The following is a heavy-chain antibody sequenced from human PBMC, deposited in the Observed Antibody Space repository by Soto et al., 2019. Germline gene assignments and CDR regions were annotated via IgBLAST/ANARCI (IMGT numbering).Heavy chain of an antibody. D-gene: IGHD3-16*01. CDR3: ARDSGGGGAFDI. CDR1: GGSISSGDYY. J-gene: IGHJ3*02. Sequence: QVQLQESGPGLVKPSPTLSLTCTVSGGSISSGDYYWSWIRQPPGKGLEWIGYIYYSGSTYYNPFLKSRFTRSIDTSKNQFSLKLSSVTAADTAVYYCARDSGGGGAFDIWGQGTMVTVSS. V-gene: IGHV4-30-4*01. CDR2: IYYSGST.